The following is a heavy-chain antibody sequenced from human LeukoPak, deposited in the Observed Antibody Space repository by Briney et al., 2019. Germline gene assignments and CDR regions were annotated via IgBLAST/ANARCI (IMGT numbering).Heavy chain of an antibody. CDR2: ISGSGGST. V-gene: IGHV3-23*01. D-gene: IGHD2-2*02. CDR3: AKARGVVVVPAAIEYYFDY. CDR1: GLSGSSEA. Sequence: GESLILPWSACGLSGSSEAMGGVRHAQGKGLEWVSAISGSGGSTYYADSVKGRFTISRDNSKNTLYLQMNSLRAEDTAVYYCAKARGVVVVPAAIEYYFDYWGQGTLVTVSS. J-gene: IGHJ4*02.